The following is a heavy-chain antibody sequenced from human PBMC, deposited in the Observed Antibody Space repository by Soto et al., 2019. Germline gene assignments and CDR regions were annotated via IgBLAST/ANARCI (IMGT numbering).Heavy chain of an antibody. V-gene: IGHV1-46*03. CDR3: ATYCGGDTCPPGPWK. CDR1: GYSLSPYY. J-gene: IGHJ3*01. Sequence: QVHLVQSGAEVKKPGASVKVYCKASGYSLSPYYMHWVRQAPGQGLEWMAIINPNCGSTKNAQKFQGRVTVTRDTSTSTVYMELSRLTSEDTATYYCATYCGGDTCPPGPWKWGQGTMVTVSS. CDR2: INPNCGST. D-gene: IGHD2-21*01.